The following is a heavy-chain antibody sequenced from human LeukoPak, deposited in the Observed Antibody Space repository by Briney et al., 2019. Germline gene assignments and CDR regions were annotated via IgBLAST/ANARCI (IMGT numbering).Heavy chain of an antibody. Sequence: GGSLRLSCAASGFTVTDYAMTWIRQSPGKGLEWVSGMSDIGPNTYYADSVKGRFTISRDNAESSVYLQMNSLRVDDTGLYYCTRDIDDVLTGDDAFDVWGQGTVVTVSS. CDR3: TRDIDDVLTGDDAFDV. V-gene: IGHV3-23*01. J-gene: IGHJ3*01. CDR1: GFTVTDYA. CDR2: MSDIGPNT. D-gene: IGHD3-9*01.